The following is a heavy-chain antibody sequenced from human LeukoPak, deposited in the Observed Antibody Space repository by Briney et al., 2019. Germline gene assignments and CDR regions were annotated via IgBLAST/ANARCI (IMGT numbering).Heavy chain of an antibody. V-gene: IGHV3-30*03. CDR2: ISYDGSNK. D-gene: IGHD6-19*01. CDR3: TTDVLLDSSGWQAS. CDR1: GFTFSSYW. J-gene: IGHJ5*02. Sequence: GGSLRLSCAASGFTFSSYWMSWVRQAPGKGLEWVAVISYDGSNKYYADSVKGRFTISRDNSKNTLYLQMNSLRAEDTAVYYCTTDVLLDSSGWQASWGQGTLVTVSS.